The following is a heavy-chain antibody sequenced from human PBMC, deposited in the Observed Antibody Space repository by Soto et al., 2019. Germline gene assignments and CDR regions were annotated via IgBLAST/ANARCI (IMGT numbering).Heavy chain of an antibody. J-gene: IGHJ6*02. CDR1: GFTFRNYA. Sequence: VQLLESGGDLVQPGGSLRLSCIASGFTFRNYAMAWVRQAPGEDLEWVSAIGTSGTPTLYADSVKSRVSISRDDSRNKVSLQMNSLGVEDTATYYCTRILWSSRRDALDIWGQGTTVTVSS. CDR2: IGTSGTPT. D-gene: IGHD2-21*01. V-gene: IGHV3-23*01. CDR3: TRILWSSRRDALDI.